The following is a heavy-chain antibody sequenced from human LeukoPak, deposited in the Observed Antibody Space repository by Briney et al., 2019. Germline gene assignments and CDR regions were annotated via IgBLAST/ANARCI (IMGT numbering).Heavy chain of an antibody. D-gene: IGHD4-23*01. V-gene: IGHV3-48*03. J-gene: IGHJ4*02. CDR3: ARCPRWAHFDY. CDR1: GFTFSSYE. CDR2: ISSSGRAI. Sequence: GGSLRLSCAGSGFTFSSYEMNWVRQAPGKGLEWVSYISSSGRAIYYADSVKGRFTVSRDNAKNSLYPQMNSLRAEDTAVYYCARCPRWAHFDYWGQGTLVTVSS.